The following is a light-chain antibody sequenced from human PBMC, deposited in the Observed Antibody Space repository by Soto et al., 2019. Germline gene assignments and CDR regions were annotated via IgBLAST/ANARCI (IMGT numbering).Light chain of an antibody. V-gene: IGKV1-39*01. CDR3: QQSYRSPMS. J-gene: IGKJ5*01. CDR2: VAF. Sequence: DIQMTQSPSSLSASVGDTVTMTCRASQSIALSVNWYQQKPGKAPKLLIYVAFTLESGVPSRFSGSGSGTDFTLTIRSLPPADFATYYCQQSYRSPMSFGQGTRL. CDR1: QSIALS.